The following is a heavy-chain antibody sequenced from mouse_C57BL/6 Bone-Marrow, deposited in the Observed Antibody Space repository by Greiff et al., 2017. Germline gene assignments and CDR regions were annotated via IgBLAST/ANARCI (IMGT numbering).Heavy chain of an antibody. J-gene: IGHJ4*01. CDR2: ISDGGSYT. V-gene: IGHV5-4*01. CDR3: ARDNYYSQEDYYAMDY. Sequence: EVHLVESGGGLVKPGGSLTLSCAASGFTFSSYAMSWVRQTPEKRLEWVATISDGGSYTYYPDNVKGRFTISRDNAKNNLYLQMSHLKSEDTAMYYCARDNYYSQEDYYAMDYWGQGTSVTVSS. D-gene: IGHD2-12*01. CDR1: GFTFSSYA.